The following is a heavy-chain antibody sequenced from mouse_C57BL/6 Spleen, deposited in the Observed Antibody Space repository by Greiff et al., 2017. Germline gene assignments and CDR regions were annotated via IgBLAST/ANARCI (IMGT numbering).Heavy chain of an antibody. CDR3: ARKGTGDYFDY. Sequence: VQLQQPGAELVKPGASVKLSCKASGYTFTSYWMHWVKQRPGQGLEWIGMIHPNSGSTNYNEKFKSKATMTVDKSSSTAYMQLSSLTSEDSAVYYCARKGTGDYFDYWGQGTTLTVSS. CDR1: GYTFTSYW. V-gene: IGHV1-64*01. D-gene: IGHD2-14*01. CDR2: IHPNSGST. J-gene: IGHJ2*01.